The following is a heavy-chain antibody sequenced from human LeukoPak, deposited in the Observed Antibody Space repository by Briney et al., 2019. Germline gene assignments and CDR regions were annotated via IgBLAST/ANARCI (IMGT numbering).Heavy chain of an antibody. Sequence: SETLSLTCTVSGGSISNYYWSWIRQPPGKGLEWIGYIYYSGSTNYNPSLKSRVTISVDTSKNQFSQKLSSVTAADTAVYYCARLSCSGGSCYLGYWGQGTLVTVSS. CDR1: GGSISNYY. D-gene: IGHD2-15*01. J-gene: IGHJ4*02. CDR3: ARLSCSGGSCYLGY. V-gene: IGHV4-59*08. CDR2: IYYSGST.